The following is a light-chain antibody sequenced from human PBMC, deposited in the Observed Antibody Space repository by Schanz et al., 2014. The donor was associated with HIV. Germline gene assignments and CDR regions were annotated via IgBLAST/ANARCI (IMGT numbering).Light chain of an antibody. Sequence: IQMTQSRSTLSASVGDRVTITCRASQSISSWLAWYQQKPGKAPKLLIYKASTLESGVPSRFSGSGSGTEFTLNISSLQTDDFATYSCQQYDTYPYTFGQGTKLEIK. CDR3: QQYDTYPYT. CDR2: KAS. CDR1: QSISSW. J-gene: IGKJ2*01. V-gene: IGKV1-5*03.